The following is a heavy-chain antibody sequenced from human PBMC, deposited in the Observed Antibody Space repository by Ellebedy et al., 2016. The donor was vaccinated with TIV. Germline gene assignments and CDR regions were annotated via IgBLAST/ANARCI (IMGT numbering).Heavy chain of an antibody. D-gene: IGHD3-22*01. V-gene: IGHV3-48*04. CDR1: GFTFSSYS. Sequence: GESLKISXAASGFTFSSYSMNWVRQAPGKGLEWVSYISSSSSTIYYADSVKGRFTISRDNAKNSLYLQMNSLRAEDTAVYYCAGTLPWVYSSGYSFDYWGQGTLVTVSS. J-gene: IGHJ4*02. CDR3: AGTLPWVYSSGYSFDY. CDR2: ISSSSSTI.